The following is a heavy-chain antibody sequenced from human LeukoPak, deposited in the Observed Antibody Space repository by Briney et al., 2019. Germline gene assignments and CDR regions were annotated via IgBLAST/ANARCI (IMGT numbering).Heavy chain of an antibody. V-gene: IGHV3-33*01. CDR2: IWYDGSNK. Sequence: GGSLRLSCAASGFTSSSYGMHWARQAPGKGLEWVAVIWYDGSNKYHADSVKGRFTISRDNSKNTLYLQMNSLRAEDTAVYCCARDSDLGAAGPFDYWGQGTLVTVSS. CDR1: GFTSSSYG. D-gene: IGHD6-13*01. CDR3: ARDSDLGAAGPFDY. J-gene: IGHJ4*02.